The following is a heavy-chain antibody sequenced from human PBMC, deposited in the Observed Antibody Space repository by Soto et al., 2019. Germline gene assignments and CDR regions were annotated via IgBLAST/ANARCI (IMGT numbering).Heavy chain of an antibody. CDR3: AKGRRIAVAGKAYYYYYMDV. Sequence: GGSLRLSCAASGFTFSSYAMSWVRQAPGKGLEWVSAISGSGGSTYYADSVKGRFTISRDNSKNTLYLQMNSLRAEDTAVYYCAKGRRIAVAGKAYYYYYMDVWGKGTTVTVSS. CDR2: ISGSGGST. CDR1: GFTFSSYA. V-gene: IGHV3-23*01. J-gene: IGHJ6*03. D-gene: IGHD6-19*01.